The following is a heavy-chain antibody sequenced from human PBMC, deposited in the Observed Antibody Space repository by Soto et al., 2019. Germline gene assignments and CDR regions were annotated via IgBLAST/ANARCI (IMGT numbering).Heavy chain of an antibody. D-gene: IGHD3-22*01. V-gene: IGHV5-51*01. Sequence: GESLKISCKGSGYSFTSNWIGWVRQMPGKGLEWMGIIYPGDSDTRYSPPFQGQVTISADKSISTAYLQWSRLKASDSAMYYCARMDTSALGIDYWGQGTLVTVSS. J-gene: IGHJ4*02. CDR2: IYPGDSDT. CDR1: GYSFTSNW. CDR3: ARMDTSALGIDY.